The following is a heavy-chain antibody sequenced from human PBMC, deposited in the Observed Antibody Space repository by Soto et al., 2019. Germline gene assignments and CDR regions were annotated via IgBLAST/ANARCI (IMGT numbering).Heavy chain of an antibody. D-gene: IGHD6-13*01. CDR1: GGSFSGFY. Sequence: PSETLSLTCAVDGGSFSGFYLSWIRPPPGKGLEWIGEINHSGSTNYNPSLKSRVTISVDTSKNQFSLKLSSVTAADTAVYYCAGAAAGDIDYWGQGTRVTVSS. CDR2: INHSGST. CDR3: AGAAAGDIDY. J-gene: IGHJ4*02. V-gene: IGHV4-34*01.